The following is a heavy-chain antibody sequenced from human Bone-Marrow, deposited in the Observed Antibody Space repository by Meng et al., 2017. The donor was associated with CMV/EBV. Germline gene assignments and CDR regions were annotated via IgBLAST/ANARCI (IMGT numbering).Heavy chain of an antibody. CDR1: GYTFTSYD. CDR3: ATGVADFEY. CDR2: MNPNSGNT. D-gene: IGHD6-19*01. J-gene: IGHJ4*02. V-gene: IGHV1-8*01. Sequence: VQLVPSGAEVKKPGASVKVSCKASGYTFTSYDINSVRQAAGQGLEWMGWMNPNSGNTDYAQKFQGRVTMTRNISKSTAYMDLSSLRSEDTAVYYCATGVADFEYWGQGTLVTVSS.